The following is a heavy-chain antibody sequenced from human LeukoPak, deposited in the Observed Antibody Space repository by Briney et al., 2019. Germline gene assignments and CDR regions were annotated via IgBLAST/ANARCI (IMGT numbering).Heavy chain of an antibody. CDR3: AKGAIWYGDYWEAFDI. J-gene: IGHJ3*02. CDR2: ISYDGSNK. V-gene: IGHV3-30*18. Sequence: PGGSLRLSCAASGFSFSTYGMYWVRQAPGKGLEWVAVISYDGSNKYYADFAKGRFTISRDNSKNTLYLQMNSLRTEDTAVYYCAKGAIWYGDYWEAFDIWGQGTMVTVSS. CDR1: GFSFSTYG. D-gene: IGHD4-17*01.